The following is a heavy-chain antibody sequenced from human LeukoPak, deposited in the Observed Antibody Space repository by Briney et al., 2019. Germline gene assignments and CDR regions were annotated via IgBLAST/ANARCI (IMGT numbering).Heavy chain of an antibody. Sequence: GGSLRLSCAASGFTFSGSAMHWVRQASGKGLEWVGRIRSKANSYATAYAASGKGRFTIPRDDSKNTAYLQMNSLNTEDTAVYYCTRPLISDYGDYVNYWGQGTLVTVSS. V-gene: IGHV3-73*01. D-gene: IGHD4-17*01. CDR2: IRSKANSYAT. CDR3: TRPLISDYGDYVNY. CDR1: GFTFSGSA. J-gene: IGHJ4*02.